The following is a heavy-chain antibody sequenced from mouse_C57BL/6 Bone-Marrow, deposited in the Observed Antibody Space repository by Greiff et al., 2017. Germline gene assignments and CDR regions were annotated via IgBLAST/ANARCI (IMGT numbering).Heavy chain of an antibody. CDR2: IDPANGNT. CDR3: ARAEDGYFLYYYAMDY. V-gene: IGHV14-3*01. J-gene: IGHJ4*01. Sequence: VQLQQSVAELVRPGASVKLSCTASGFNIKNTYMHWVKQRPEQGLEWIGRIDPANGNTKYAPKFQGKATITADTSSHPAYLQLSSLTSEDTAIYYCARAEDGYFLYYYAMDYWGQGTSVTVSS. D-gene: IGHD2-3*01. CDR1: GFNIKNTY.